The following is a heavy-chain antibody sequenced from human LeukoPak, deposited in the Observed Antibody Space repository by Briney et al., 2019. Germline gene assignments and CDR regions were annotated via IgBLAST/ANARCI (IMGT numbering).Heavy chain of an antibody. CDR2: IYYSGGT. D-gene: IGHD1-26*01. Sequence: SETLSLTCTVSGGSISSYYWSWIRQPPGKGLEWIGYIYYSGGTNYNPSLKSRVTISVDTSKNQFSLKLSSVTAADMAVYYCARLGFSNSGSYLAPSDYWGQGTLVTVSS. J-gene: IGHJ4*02. CDR3: ARLGFSNSGSYLAPSDY. CDR1: GGSISSYY. V-gene: IGHV4-59*08.